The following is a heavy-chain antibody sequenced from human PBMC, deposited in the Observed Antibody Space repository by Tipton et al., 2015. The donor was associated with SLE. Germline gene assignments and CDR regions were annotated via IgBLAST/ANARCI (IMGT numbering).Heavy chain of an antibody. D-gene: IGHD3-16*01. CDR2: ITGSSGST. J-gene: IGHJ6*02. Sequence: SLRLSCAASGFTFSSYAMTWVRQAPGKGLEWVSAITGSSGSTYYAGSVRGRFTISRDNAKSTLFLQMNSLRAEDTAVYYCAKPRPEGGGAVDYYYYGLDVWGQGTTVTVSS. V-gene: IGHV3-23*01. CDR1: GFTFSSYA. CDR3: AKPRPEGGGAVDYYYYGLDV.